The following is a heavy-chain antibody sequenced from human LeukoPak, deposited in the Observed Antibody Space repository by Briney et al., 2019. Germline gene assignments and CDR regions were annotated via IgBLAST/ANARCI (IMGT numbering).Heavy chain of an antibody. V-gene: IGHV4-4*07. CDR1: GGSISSYY. J-gene: IGHJ3*02. Sequence: TSETLSLTCTVSGGSISSYYWSWIRQPAGKGLEWIGRIYMSGSTNYNSALKSRVNMSVDTSKNQFSLNLSSVTAADTAVYYCAREAGSSWSRGLDIWGQGTVVTVSS. CDR3: AREAGSSWSRGLDI. D-gene: IGHD6-13*01. CDR2: IYMSGST.